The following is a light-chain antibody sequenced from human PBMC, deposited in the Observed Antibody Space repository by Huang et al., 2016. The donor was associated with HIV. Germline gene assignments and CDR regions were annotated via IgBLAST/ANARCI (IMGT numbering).Light chain of an antibody. J-gene: IGKJ5*01. CDR2: GAS. Sequence: DIVLTQSPGTLSLSPGERATLSCRASQSVNDNYLAWYQQTPGHAPRLLIYGASSRATGIPDRFSGRVSGTDFTLTIRRLEPEDFAVYYCQQYGGSPITFGQGTRLEIK. V-gene: IGKV3-20*01. CDR3: QQYGGSPIT. CDR1: QSVNDNY.